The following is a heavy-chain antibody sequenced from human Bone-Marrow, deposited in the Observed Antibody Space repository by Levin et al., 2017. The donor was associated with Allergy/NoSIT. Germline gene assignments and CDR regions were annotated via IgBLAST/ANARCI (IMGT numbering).Heavy chain of an antibody. CDR2: IIPILGIA. CDR3: ARGGIPATGYYFDY. D-gene: IGHD6-13*01. CDR1: GGTFRTYA. Sequence: SVKVSCKASGGTFRTYAINWVRQAPGQGLEWMGRIIPILGIANYAQKFQGRVTLTADKSTSTAYMELSSLRSEDTAVYYCARGGIPATGYYFDYWGQGALVTVSS. V-gene: IGHV1-69*04. J-gene: IGHJ4*02.